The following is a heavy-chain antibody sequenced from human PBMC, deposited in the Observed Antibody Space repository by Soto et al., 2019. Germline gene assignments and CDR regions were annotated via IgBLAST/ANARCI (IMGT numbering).Heavy chain of an antibody. CDR3: ARDPNFSLTFHYYGMDV. CDR1: GYTFTTYY. Sequence: QVQLVQSGAEVKKPGASVKISCKASGYTFTTYYLHWVRQAPGQGLEWMGIINPDTGSTSSAQNFRGRVFVTRDTSTSTVYMELYSLSSEDTAVYYCARDPNFSLTFHYYGMDVWGQGTTVTVSS. CDR2: INPDTGST. V-gene: IGHV1-46*01. J-gene: IGHJ6*02.